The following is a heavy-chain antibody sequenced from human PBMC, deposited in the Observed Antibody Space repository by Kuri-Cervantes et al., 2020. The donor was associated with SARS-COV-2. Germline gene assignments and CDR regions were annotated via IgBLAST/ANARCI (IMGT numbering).Heavy chain of an antibody. J-gene: IGHJ5*02. Sequence: SQTLSLTCAVSGYSISSGYYWGWIRQPPGKGLEWIGSIYHSGSTYYNPSLKSRITTSVDTSKNQFSLKLSSVTAADTAVYYCARRSYSSSSNWFDPWGQGTLVTVSS. D-gene: IGHD6-13*01. CDR3: ARRSYSSSSNWFDP. CDR1: GYSISSGYY. V-gene: IGHV4-38-2*01. CDR2: IYHSGST.